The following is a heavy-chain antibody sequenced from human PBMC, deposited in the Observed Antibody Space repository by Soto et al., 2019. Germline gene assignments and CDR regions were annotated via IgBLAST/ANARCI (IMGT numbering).Heavy chain of an antibody. CDR2: IIPIFGTA. D-gene: IGHD2-15*01. CDR1: GGTFSSYA. V-gene: IGHV1-69*12. Sequence: QVQLVQSGAEVKKPGSSVKVSCKASGGTFSSYAVSWVRQAPGQGLEWMGGIIPIFGTADYAQKFQGRVPITADESTSTAYRELSSLRSEDTAVYYCASSGYCSGGSCSYPQYYYYGMDVWGQGTTVTVSS. J-gene: IGHJ6*02. CDR3: ASSGYCSGGSCSYPQYYYYGMDV.